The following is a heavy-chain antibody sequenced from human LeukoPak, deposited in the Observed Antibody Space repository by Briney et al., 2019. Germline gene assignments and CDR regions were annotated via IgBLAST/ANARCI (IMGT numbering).Heavy chain of an antibody. CDR2: INHSGST. J-gene: IGHJ4*02. CDR1: GGSFSGYY. V-gene: IGHV4-34*01. D-gene: IGHD3-16*01. Sequence: PSETLSLTCAVYGGSFSGYYWSWIRQPPGKGLEWIGEINHSGSTSYNPSLKSRVTISVDTSKNQFSLKLSSVTAADTAVYYCAREMYYDYVPDYWGQGTLVTVSS. CDR3: AREMYYDYVPDY.